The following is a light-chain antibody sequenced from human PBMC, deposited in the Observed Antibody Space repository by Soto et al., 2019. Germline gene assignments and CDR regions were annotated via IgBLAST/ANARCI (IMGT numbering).Light chain of an antibody. CDR1: QSVSSSY. J-gene: IGKJ1*01. CDR3: QQYGSSRET. Sequence: EIVLTQSPGTLSLSPGERATLSCRASQSVSSSYLAWYQQKPGQAPRLLIYGASSRATGIPDRFSGSGSGIDFTLTISRLEPEDFAVYYCQQYGSSRETFGQGTKVEIK. CDR2: GAS. V-gene: IGKV3-20*01.